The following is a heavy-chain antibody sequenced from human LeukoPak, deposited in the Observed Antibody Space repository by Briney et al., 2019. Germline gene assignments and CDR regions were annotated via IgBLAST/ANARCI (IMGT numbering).Heavy chain of an antibody. Sequence: GESLKISCKGSGYSFTSYWIGWVSQMPGRGLEWMGIIYPGDSDTRYSPSLQGQVTLSVDKSISTAYLQWSSLKASDTAMYYCARQVAAASDSWGQGTLVTVSS. CDR2: IYPGDSDT. CDR1: GYSFTSYW. D-gene: IGHD6-13*01. CDR3: ARQVAAASDS. V-gene: IGHV5-51*01. J-gene: IGHJ4*02.